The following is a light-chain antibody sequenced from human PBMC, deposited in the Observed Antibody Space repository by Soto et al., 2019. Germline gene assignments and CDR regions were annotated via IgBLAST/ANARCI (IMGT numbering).Light chain of an antibody. CDR2: GAS. Sequence: EIVLTQSPATLSLSPGERATLSCRASQSVSNYLAWYQQKPGQAPRLLIYGASNRATGIPARFTGSGSGTDFTLTSSSLEPEDFAIYYCQHRGEWPRTFGQGTKLEI. CDR3: QHRGEWPRT. CDR1: QSVSNY. V-gene: IGKV3-11*01. J-gene: IGKJ2*01.